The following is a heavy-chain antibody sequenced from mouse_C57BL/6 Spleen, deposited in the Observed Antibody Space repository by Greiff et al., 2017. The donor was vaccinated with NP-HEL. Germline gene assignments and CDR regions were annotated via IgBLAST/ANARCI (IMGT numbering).Heavy chain of an antibody. CDR2: IHPNSGST. CDR3: ARRGIYYDYDGLDY. CDR1: GYTFTSYW. V-gene: IGHV1-64*01. D-gene: IGHD2-4*01. J-gene: IGHJ2*01. Sequence: VQLQQPGAELVKPGASVKLSCKASGYTFTSYWMHWVKQRPGQGLEWIGMIHPNSGSTNYNEKFKSKATLTVDKSSGTAYMQLSSLTSEDSAVYYCARRGIYYDYDGLDYWGQGTTLTVSS.